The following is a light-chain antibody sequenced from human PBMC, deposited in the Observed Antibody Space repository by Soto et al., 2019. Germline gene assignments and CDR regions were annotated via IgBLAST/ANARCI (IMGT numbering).Light chain of an antibody. Sequence: IVLTQSPGTMSLSPGSRATLSCRASETVAGSYLAWYQQKPGQAPRLLIHGASTRATGIADRFSGSGSGTDFTLTISRLEPEDFAVYYCQLYGTSPKTFGQGTKVDI. CDR2: GAS. CDR1: ETVAGSY. CDR3: QLYGTSPKT. J-gene: IGKJ1*01. V-gene: IGKV3-20*01.